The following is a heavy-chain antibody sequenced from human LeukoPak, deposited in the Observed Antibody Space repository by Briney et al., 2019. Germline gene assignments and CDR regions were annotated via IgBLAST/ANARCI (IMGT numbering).Heavy chain of an antibody. CDR1: GFTFSTYE. CDR3: AIWDF. J-gene: IGHJ4*02. V-gene: IGHV3-48*03. CDR2: ISSSGGST. Sequence: PGGSLRLSCAASGFTFSTYEMNWVRQAPGKGLEWISYISSSGGSTYYADSVKGRFTISRDNAKNSLYLQMDSLRADDTAVYYCAIWDFWGQGTLATVSS.